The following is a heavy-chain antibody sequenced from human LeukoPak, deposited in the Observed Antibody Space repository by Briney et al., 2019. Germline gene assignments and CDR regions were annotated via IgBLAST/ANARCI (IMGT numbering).Heavy chain of an antibody. CDR1: GGSISSSNW. D-gene: IGHD3-22*01. CDR2: IYHSGST. Sequence: SGTLSLTCAVSGGSISSSNWWSWVRQPPGKGLEWIGEIYHSGSTNYNPSLKSRVTISVDKSKNQFSLKLSSVTAADTAVYYCARDLYDSSGYSSYYYGMDVWGQGTTVTVSS. J-gene: IGHJ6*02. CDR3: ARDLYDSSGYSSYYYGMDV. V-gene: IGHV4-4*02.